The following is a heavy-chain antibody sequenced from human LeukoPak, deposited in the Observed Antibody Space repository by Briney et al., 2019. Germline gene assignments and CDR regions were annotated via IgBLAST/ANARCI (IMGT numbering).Heavy chain of an antibody. Sequence: PGRSLRLSCAASGFTFSSYAMHWVRQAPGKGLEWVAVISYDGSNKYYADSVKGRFTISRDNSKNTLYLQMNSLRAEDTAVYYCARGDDYYDSSGYPYYFDYWGQGTLVTVSS. CDR2: ISYDGSNK. V-gene: IGHV3-30-3*01. J-gene: IGHJ4*02. D-gene: IGHD3-22*01. CDR3: ARGDDYYDSSGYPYYFDY. CDR1: GFTFSSYA.